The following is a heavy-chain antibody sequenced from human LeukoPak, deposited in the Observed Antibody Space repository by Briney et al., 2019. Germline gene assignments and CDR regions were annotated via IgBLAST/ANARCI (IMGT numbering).Heavy chain of an antibody. CDR1: GFTFSSYG. Sequence: GGSLRLSCAASGFTFSSYGMHWVRQAPGKGLEWVALIWYDGNNKYYADSVKGRFTISRDNSKNTLYLQLNSLRAEDTAVYYCARQHCSGGDCYFFDWGQGTLVTVSS. CDR2: IWYDGNNK. J-gene: IGHJ4*02. D-gene: IGHD2-15*01. V-gene: IGHV3-33*01. CDR3: ARQHCSGGDCYFFD.